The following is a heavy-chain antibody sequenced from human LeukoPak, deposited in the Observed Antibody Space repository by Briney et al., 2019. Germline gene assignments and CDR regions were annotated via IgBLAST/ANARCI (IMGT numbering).Heavy chain of an antibody. D-gene: IGHD2-8*01. Sequence: PGRSLRLSCTASRYSFSSYAMHWVRQAPGKGLEWVAVISFDGRHKHYAHSVEGRFTISRDISKNTLYLQMSSLRPADTAVYYCARPGRDSLNGLFDYWGQGTLVTVSS. CDR3: ARPGRDSLNGLFDY. CDR2: ISFDGRHK. V-gene: IGHV3-30*04. CDR1: RYSFSSYA. J-gene: IGHJ4*02.